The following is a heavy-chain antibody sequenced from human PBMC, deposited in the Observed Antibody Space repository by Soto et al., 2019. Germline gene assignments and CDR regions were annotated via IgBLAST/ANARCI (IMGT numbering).Heavy chain of an antibody. V-gene: IGHV4-34*01. J-gene: IGHJ6*02. CDR3: ARGWVDCSSTSCYSWYYYYYYGMDV. CDR2: INHSGST. D-gene: IGHD2-2*01. CDR1: GGSFSGYY. Sequence: SETLSLTCAVYGGSFSGYYWSWIRQPPGKGLEWIGEINHSGSTNYNPSLKSRVTITVDTSKNQFSLKLSSVTAADTAVYYCARGWVDCSSTSCYSWYYYYYYGMDVWGQGTTVTVSS.